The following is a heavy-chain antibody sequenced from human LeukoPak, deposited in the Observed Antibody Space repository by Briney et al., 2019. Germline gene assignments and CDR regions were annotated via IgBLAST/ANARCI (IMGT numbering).Heavy chain of an antibody. CDR1: GFTFSSYS. D-gene: IGHD3-3*01. CDR3: ATTSVLRFLEWLSRIDY. J-gene: IGHJ4*02. Sequence: GGSLRLSCAASGFTFSSYSMNWVRQAPGKGLEWVSYISSSSSTIYYADSVKGRFTISRDNAKNSLYLQMNSLRAEDTAVYYCATTSVLRFLEWLSRIDYWGQGTLVTVSS. CDR2: ISSSSSTI. V-gene: IGHV3-48*04.